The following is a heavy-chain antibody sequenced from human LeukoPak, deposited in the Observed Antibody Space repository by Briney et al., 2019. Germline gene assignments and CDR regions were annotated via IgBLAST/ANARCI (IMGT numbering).Heavy chain of an antibody. Sequence: GESLKISCKGSGYIFTSLWIGWVRQMPGKGLEWMGSIYPGDSDTRYSPSFQGQVTISADKSISTAYLQWSSLKASDTAMYYCARHLYTENAFDIWGQGTMVTVSS. V-gene: IGHV5-51*01. CDR2: IYPGDSDT. D-gene: IGHD2-2*02. CDR1: GYIFTSLW. J-gene: IGHJ3*02. CDR3: ARHLYTENAFDI.